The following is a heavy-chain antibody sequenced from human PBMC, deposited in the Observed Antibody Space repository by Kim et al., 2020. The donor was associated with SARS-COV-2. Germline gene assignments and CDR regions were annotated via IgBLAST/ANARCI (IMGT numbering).Heavy chain of an antibody. CDR2: IYPGDSDT. V-gene: IGHV5-51*01. CDR3: ARLSSSWYDWDDAFDI. J-gene: IGHJ3*02. CDR1: GYSFTSYW. D-gene: IGHD6-13*01. Sequence: GESLKISCKGSGYSFTSYWIGWVRQMPGKGLEWMGIIYPGDSDTRYSPSFQGQVTISADKSISTAYLQWSSLKASDTAMYYCARLSSSWYDWDDAFDIWGQGTMVTVSS.